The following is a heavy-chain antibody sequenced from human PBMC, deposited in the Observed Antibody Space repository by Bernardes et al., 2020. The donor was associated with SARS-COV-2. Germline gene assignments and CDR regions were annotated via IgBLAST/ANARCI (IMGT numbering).Heavy chain of an antibody. CDR1: GFTFSSYE. J-gene: IGHJ6*02. V-gene: IGHV3-48*03. CDR2: ISSSGSTI. Sequence: GWSLRLSCAASGFTFSSYEMNWVRQAPGKGLEWVSYISSSGSTIYYADSVKGRFTISRDNAKNSLYLQMNSLRAEDTAVYYCARDFWSGYPTYYYYYGMDVWGQGTTVTVSS. D-gene: IGHD3-3*01. CDR3: ARDFWSGYPTYYYYYGMDV.